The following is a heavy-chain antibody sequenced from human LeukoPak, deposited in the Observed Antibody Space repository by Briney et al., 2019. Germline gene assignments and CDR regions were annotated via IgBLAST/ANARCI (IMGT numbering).Heavy chain of an antibody. Sequence: GGSLRLSCAASGFTVSTNYMSWVRQAPGKGLEWVSLIYSSGTTYYTDSVKGRFTISRDNSKNTLYLQMNSLRAEDMAVYYCARGNWHCSSISCYGSNWFDPWGQGTLVTVSS. CDR3: ARGNWHCSSISCYGSNWFDP. D-gene: IGHD2-2*01. J-gene: IGHJ5*02. CDR2: IYSSGTT. V-gene: IGHV3-66*02. CDR1: GFTVSTNY.